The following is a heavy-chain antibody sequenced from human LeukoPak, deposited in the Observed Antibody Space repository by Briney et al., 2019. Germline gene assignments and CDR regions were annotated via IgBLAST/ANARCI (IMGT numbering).Heavy chain of an antibody. CDR3: ARGPLSGYSSSWYRTNWFDP. CDR1: GYTFTSYD. V-gene: IGHV1-8*03. Sequence: GASVKVSCKASGYTFTSYDINWVRQATGQGLEWMGWMNPNSGNTGYAQKFQGRVTITRNTSISTAYMELSSLRSEDTAVYYCARGPLSGYSSSWYRTNWFDPWGQGTLVTVSS. J-gene: IGHJ5*02. CDR2: MNPNSGNT. D-gene: IGHD6-13*01.